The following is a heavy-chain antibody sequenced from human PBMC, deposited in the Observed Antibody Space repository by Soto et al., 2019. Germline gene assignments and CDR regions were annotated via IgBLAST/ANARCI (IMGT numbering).Heavy chain of an antibody. V-gene: IGHV4-39*01. CDR2: IYFGGNA. D-gene: IGHD3-22*01. J-gene: IGHJ4*02. Sequence: SETLSLTGTVSGVSINNSDFLWGCARKPPWKALEWIGSIYFGGNAYYNPSLESRVTISADTSKNQISLQLTSVTAAHTAVYYCESHSTPWDRSGYFDSWGQGTLVPVYS. CDR3: ESHSTPWDRSGYFDS. CDR1: GVSINNSDFL.